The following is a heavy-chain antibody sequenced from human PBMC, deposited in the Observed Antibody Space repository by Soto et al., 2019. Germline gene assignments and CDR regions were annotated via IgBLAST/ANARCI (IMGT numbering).Heavy chain of an antibody. CDR3: AKGGVTRSYYYAMDV. V-gene: IGHV3-23*01. J-gene: IGHJ6*02. CDR1: GFIFSDYA. Sequence: EVQLLESEGGLVQPGKSLRLSCAASGFIFSDYAMSWVRQAPGKGLEWVSALSGSGSSTYYADSVKGRFTISRDNLKNTVSLQMNNLTAEVTAVYYCAKGGVTRSYYYAMDVWGQGTTVTVSS. CDR2: LSGSGSST.